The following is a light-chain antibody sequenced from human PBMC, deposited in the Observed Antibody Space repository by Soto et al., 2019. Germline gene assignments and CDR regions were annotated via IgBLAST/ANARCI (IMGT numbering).Light chain of an antibody. J-gene: IGLJ1*01. CDR1: RGDVGGYNY. V-gene: IGLV2-11*01. Sequence: QSVLAQPRSVSESPGQSVAISCTGTRGDVGGYNYVSWYQQHPGKAPKLMIYDVNKRPSGVPDRFSGSKSGNTASLTISGLQAEDEADYYCCSCTGSHSYVFGTGTKVPVL. CDR3: CSCTGSHSYV. CDR2: DVN.